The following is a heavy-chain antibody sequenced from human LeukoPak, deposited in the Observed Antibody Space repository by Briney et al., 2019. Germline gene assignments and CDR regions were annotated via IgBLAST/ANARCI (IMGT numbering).Heavy chain of an antibody. J-gene: IGHJ3*01. CDR3: GKDPNGDYVGGFDF. CDR2: ISGNGGRT. Sequence: GGSLRLSRAASGFSFRNYGMSWVRQAPGKGLEWVSGISGNGGRTYYADSVKGRFTISRDQSKNTLFLQMNSLRVEDTALYYCGKDPNGDYVGGFDFWGQGTMVTVSS. CDR1: GFSFRNYG. V-gene: IGHV3-23*01. D-gene: IGHD3-16*01.